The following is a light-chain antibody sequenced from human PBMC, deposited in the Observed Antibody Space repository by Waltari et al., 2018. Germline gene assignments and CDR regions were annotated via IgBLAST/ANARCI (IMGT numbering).Light chain of an antibody. CDR2: GAS. Sequence: DIVMTQSPATLSVSPGERATLSCRASQSIGSNLAWYQHKPGQAPRVLIYGASTRATGIPARFSGSGSGTEFTLTISSLQSADFAVYYCQQYNNWPETFGQGTKVEIK. J-gene: IGKJ1*01. V-gene: IGKV3-15*01. CDR3: QQYNNWPET. CDR1: QSIGSN.